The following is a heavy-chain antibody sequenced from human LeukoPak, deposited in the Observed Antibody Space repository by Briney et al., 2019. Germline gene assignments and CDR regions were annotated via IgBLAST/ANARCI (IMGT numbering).Heavy chain of an antibody. V-gene: IGHV3-74*01. CDR1: GFTFSSYW. Sequence: GGSLRLSCAASGFTFSSYWMHWVRQAPGKGLVWVSRINSDGSSTSYADSVKGRFTISRDNAKNTLYLQMNSLRAEVTAVYYCARGPGSSGWYYFDYWGQGTLVTVSS. D-gene: IGHD6-19*01. CDR2: INSDGSST. CDR3: ARGPGSSGWYYFDY. J-gene: IGHJ4*02.